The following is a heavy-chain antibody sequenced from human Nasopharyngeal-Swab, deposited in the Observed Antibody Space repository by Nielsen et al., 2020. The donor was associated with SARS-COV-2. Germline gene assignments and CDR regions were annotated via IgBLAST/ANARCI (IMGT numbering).Heavy chain of an antibody. CDR3: ATKDYSGPYWPDFDF. Sequence: WICQPPGKGLEWIGEIYYSGSTTYNPSLKSRVTMSMDRSKNQSSLNLNSVTAADTAVYYCATKDYSGPYWPDFDFWGQGTLVTVSS. CDR2: IYYSGST. D-gene: IGHD2-8*02. J-gene: IGHJ4*02. V-gene: IGHV4-28*01.